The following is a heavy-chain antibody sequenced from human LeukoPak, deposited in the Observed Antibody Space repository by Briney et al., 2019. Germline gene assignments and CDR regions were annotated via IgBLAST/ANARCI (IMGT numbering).Heavy chain of an antibody. V-gene: IGHV4-30-2*01. J-gene: IGHJ4*02. CDR2: IYHSGST. CDR3: ARERGGGPSFDY. D-gene: IGHD3-10*01. Sequence: PSQTLSLTCAVSGGSISSGGYSWSWIRQPPGKGLEWIGYIYHSGSTYYNPSLKSRVTISVDSSKNQFSLKLSSVTAADTAVYYCARERGGGPSFDYWGQGTLVTVSS. CDR1: GGSISSGGYS.